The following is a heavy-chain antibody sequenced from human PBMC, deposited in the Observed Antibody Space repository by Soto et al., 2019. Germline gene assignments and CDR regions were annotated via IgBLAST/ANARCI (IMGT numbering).Heavy chain of an antibody. D-gene: IGHD6-19*01. CDR3: ARVDYSSGHFDY. CDR2: IYYSGST. CDR1: GGSISSGGYY. V-gene: IGHV4-31*03. J-gene: IGHJ4*02. Sequence: SETLSLTCTVSGGSISSGGYYWSWIRQHSGKGLEWIGYIYYSGSTNYNPSLKSRVTISADTSKNQFSLKLSSVTAADTAVYFCARVDYSSGHFDYWGLGTLVTVSS.